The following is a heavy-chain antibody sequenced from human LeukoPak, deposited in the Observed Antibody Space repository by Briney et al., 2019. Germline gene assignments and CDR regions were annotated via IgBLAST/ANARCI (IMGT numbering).Heavy chain of an antibody. J-gene: IGHJ4*02. Sequence: PGGSLRLSCAASGFAFKNAWMSWVRQAPGKGLEWVANIKYDGNEKYYVDSVKGRFTISRDNAKNSLYLQMNSLRAEDTAVYYCARGGTTFEHWGQGTLVTVSS. D-gene: IGHD1-1*01. CDR2: IKYDGNEK. CDR1: GFAFKNAW. V-gene: IGHV3-7*01. CDR3: ARGGTTFEH.